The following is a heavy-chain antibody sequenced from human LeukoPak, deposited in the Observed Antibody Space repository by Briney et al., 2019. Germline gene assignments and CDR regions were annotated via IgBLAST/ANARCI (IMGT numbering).Heavy chain of an antibody. Sequence: GGSLRLSCAASGFTFSSYSMNWVRQAPGKGLEWVSSISSSSSYIYYADSVKGRFTISRDNAKNTLYLQMNSLRAEDTAVYYCARELWSWYFDYWGQGTLVTVSS. J-gene: IGHJ4*02. V-gene: IGHV3-21*01. CDR2: ISSSSSYI. D-gene: IGHD4/OR15-4a*01. CDR3: ARELWSWYFDY. CDR1: GFTFSSYS.